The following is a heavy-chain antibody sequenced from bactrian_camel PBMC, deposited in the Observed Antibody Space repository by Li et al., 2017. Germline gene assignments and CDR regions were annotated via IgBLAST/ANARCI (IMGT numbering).Heavy chain of an antibody. V-gene: IGHV3S9*01. CDR1: GYTTSPFKSTFC. J-gene: IGHJ4*01. CDR2: MDSDART. Sequence: HVQLVESGGGSVQAGGSLRLSCAASGYTTSPFKSTFCMGWFRQAPGSEREGVSAMDSDARTRYADSVKGRFTISKDNAKNTAYLQIINLTPEDTGVYTCVAETWVGYCPDFFTHWGQGTQVTVS. D-gene: IGHD3*01. CDR3: VAETWVGYCPDFFTH.